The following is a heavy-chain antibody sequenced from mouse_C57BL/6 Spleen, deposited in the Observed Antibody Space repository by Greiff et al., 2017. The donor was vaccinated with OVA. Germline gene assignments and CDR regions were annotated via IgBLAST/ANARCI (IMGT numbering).Heavy chain of an antibody. D-gene: IGHD3-2*02. J-gene: IGHJ3*01. CDR2: IDPSDSET. CDR3: ARGGSSGYAWFAY. V-gene: IGHV1-52*01. CDR1: GYTFTSYW. Sequence: VQLQQSGAELVRPGSSVKLSCKASGYTFTSYWMHWVKQRPIQGLEWIGNIDPSDSETHYNQKFKDKATLTVDKSSSTAYMQLSSLTSEDSAVYYCARGGSSGYAWFAYWGQGTLVTVSA.